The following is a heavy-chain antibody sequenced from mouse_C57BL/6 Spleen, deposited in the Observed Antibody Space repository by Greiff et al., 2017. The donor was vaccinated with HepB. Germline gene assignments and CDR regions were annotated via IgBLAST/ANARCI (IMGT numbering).Heavy chain of an antibody. CDR3: SRSVWLHPMDY. D-gene: IGHD2-10*02. CDR2: INPNNGGT. J-gene: IGHJ4*01. V-gene: IGHV1-18*01. CDR1: GYTFTDYN. Sequence: VQLQQSGPELVKPGASVKLSCKASGYTFTDYNMDWVKQSHGQSLEWIGVINPNNGGTIYNQKFKVKATLTVDKSSSTAYMELRSLTSEDTAVYYCSRSVWLHPMDYWGQGTSLTVSS.